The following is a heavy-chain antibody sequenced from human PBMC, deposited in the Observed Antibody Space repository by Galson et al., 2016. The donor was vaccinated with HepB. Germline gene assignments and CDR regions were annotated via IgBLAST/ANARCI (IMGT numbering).Heavy chain of an antibody. Sequence: TLSLTCAVYGGSLSGYYWSWVRQPPGKGLEWIGEIDHTGLTNYKPSLKSRVSFSVDASKNQFSLKLTSVTAADTAVYYCALDGSSYYPRDWGQGTLVTVSS. CDR2: IDHTGLT. CDR1: GGSLSGYY. V-gene: IGHV4-34*01. J-gene: IGHJ4*02. CDR3: ALDGSSYYPRD. D-gene: IGHD3-22*01.